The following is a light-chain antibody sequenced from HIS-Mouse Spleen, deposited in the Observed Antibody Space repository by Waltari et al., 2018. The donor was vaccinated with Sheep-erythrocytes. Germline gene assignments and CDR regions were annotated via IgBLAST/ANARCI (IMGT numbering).Light chain of an antibody. CDR3: QQYDNLLT. J-gene: IGKJ4*01. Sequence: DIQMTQSPSSLSASVGDRVTITCQASQDISNYLNLYQPKPGKAPKLLIYDASNLETGVPSRFSGSGSGTDFTFTISSLQPEDIATYYCQQYDNLLTFGGGTKVEIK. CDR2: DAS. CDR1: QDISNY. V-gene: IGKV1-33*01.